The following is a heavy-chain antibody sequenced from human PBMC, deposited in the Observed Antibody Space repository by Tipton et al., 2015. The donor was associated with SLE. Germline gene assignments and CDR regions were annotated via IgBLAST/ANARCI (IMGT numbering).Heavy chain of an antibody. CDR2: MSDSGDT. CDR3: TRDGKPGIPYKYYAMDV. V-gene: IGHV4-61*01. Sequence: TLSLTCTISDYSITSDNFWSWIRQAPGKGPEWIGHMSDSGDTNYNPSLKSRVTISLDTSKSQFSLKLSSVTAADTAVYYCTRDGKPGIPYKYYAMDVWGQGTTVTVSS. J-gene: IGHJ6*02. CDR1: DYSITSDNF. D-gene: IGHD1-14*01.